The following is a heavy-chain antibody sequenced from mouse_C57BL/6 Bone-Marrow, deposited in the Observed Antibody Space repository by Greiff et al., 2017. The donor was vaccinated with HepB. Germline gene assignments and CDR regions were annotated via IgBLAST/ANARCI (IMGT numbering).Heavy chain of an antibody. CDR1: GYTFTSYW. V-gene: IGHV1-64*01. J-gene: IGHJ2*01. Sequence: QVQLQQPGAELVKPGASVKLSCKASGYTFTSYWMHWVKQRPGQGLEWIGMIDPNSGGTKYNEKFKSKATLTVDKPSSTAYMQLSSLTSEDSAVYYCARWRHGYYGSTLDYWGQGTTLTVSS. CDR3: ARWRHGYYGSTLDY. D-gene: IGHD1-1*01. CDR2: IDPNSGGT.